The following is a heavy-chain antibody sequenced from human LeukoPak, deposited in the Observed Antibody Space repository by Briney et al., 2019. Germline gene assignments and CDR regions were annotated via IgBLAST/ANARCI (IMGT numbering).Heavy chain of an antibody. CDR2: INGGSSPI. CDR1: RFTFSRDS. V-gene: IGHV3-48*01. Sequence: GGSLRLSCAASRFTFSRDSMNWVRQAPGKGLEWVSYINGGSSPIYYADSVRGRFTISRDNAKNSLYLQMNSLRAEDTAVYYCAKDIFSHDSSSYPDYWGQGTLVTVSS. D-gene: IGHD3-22*01. CDR3: AKDIFSHDSSSYPDY. J-gene: IGHJ4*02.